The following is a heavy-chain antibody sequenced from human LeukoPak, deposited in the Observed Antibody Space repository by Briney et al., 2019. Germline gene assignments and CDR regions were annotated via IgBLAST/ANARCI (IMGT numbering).Heavy chain of an antibody. CDR3: AGPTSGQSFDI. CDR1: GFTVSSNY. V-gene: IGHV3-53*01. CDR2: IYSGGTT. D-gene: IGHD6-19*01. Sequence: EGSLRLSCAASGFTVSSNYMNWVRQAPGKGLEWVSIIYSGGTTYYADSVKGRFTISRDNSKNTLYLQMNSLRVEDTAVYYCAGPTSGQSFDIWGQETMVTVSS. J-gene: IGHJ3*02.